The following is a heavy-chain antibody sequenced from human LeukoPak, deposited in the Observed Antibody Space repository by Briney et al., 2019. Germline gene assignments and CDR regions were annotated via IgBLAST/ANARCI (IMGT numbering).Heavy chain of an antibody. V-gene: IGHV3-48*03. CDR1: GFTFSSYE. J-gene: IGHJ4*02. CDR2: ISSSGSTI. CDR3: ARDSTVVAAFDY. Sequence: PGGSLRLSCAASGFTFSSYEMNWVRQPPGKGLEWVSYISSSGSTIYYADSVKGRFTISRDNAKNSLYLQMNSLRAEDTAVYYCARDSTVVAAFDYWGQGTLVTVSS. D-gene: IGHD2-15*01.